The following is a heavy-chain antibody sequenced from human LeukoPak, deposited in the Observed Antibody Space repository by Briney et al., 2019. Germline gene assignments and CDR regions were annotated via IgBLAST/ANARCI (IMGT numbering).Heavy chain of an antibody. CDR2: INPNSGGT. V-gene: IGHV1-2*06. J-gene: IGHJ5*02. CDR1: GYTLTAYY. CDR3: ARGYCSGGTCYLVENWLDP. D-gene: IGHD2-15*01. Sequence: ASVKVSCKASGYTLTAYYIYWVRQAPGQGLEWMGRINPNSGGTDYAQNFQGRVTMTRDTSISTAYMELSRLRSDNTAVYYCARGYCSGGTCYLVENWLDPWGQGTLVTVSS.